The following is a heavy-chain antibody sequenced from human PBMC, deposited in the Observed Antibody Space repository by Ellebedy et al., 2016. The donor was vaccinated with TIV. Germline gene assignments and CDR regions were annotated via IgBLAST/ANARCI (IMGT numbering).Heavy chain of an antibody. J-gene: IGHJ6*03. CDR1: EYTFTSYD. Sequence: ASVKVSCXPSEYTFTSYDINWVRQATGQGLEWMGWMNPNSGNTGYAQKFQGRVTMTRNTSISTAYMELSSLRSEDTAVYYCARGCGSSFYYYYYMDVWGKGTTVTVSS. CDR3: ARGCGSSFYYYYYMDV. CDR2: MNPNSGNT. V-gene: IGHV1-8*01. D-gene: IGHD1-26*01.